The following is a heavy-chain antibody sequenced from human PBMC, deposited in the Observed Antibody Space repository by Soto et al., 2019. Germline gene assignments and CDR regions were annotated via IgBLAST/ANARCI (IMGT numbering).Heavy chain of an antibody. D-gene: IGHD3-10*01. CDR3: ARDLAIVVRGVMGY. V-gene: IGHV1-18*01. CDR1: GYTFTSYG. CDR2: ISAYNGNT. J-gene: IGHJ4*02. Sequence: QVQLVQSGAEVKKPGASVKVSCKASGYTFTSYGISWVRQAPGQGLEWMGWISAYNGNTNYAQKLQGRVTMTTDTXXSTAYMELRSLRSDDTAVYYCARDLAIVVRGVMGYWGQGTLVTVSS.